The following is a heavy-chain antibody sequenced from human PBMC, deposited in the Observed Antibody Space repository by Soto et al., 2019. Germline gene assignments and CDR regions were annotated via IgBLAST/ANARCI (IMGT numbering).Heavy chain of an antibody. D-gene: IGHD3-10*01. V-gene: IGHV1-2*04. Sequence: GASVKVACKASGYTFTGYYMHWVRQAPGQGLEWMGWINPNSGGTNYAQKFQGWVTMTRDTSISTAYMELSRLRSDDTAVYYCARNGDRGYYYYVMDVWSQGTTVAVSS. J-gene: IGHJ6*02. CDR2: INPNSGGT. CDR1: GYTFTGYY. CDR3: ARNGDRGYYYYVMDV.